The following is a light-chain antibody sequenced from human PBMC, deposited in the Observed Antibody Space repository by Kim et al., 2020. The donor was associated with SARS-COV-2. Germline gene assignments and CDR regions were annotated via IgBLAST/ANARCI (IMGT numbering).Light chain of an antibody. J-gene: IGLJ3*02. CDR2: DVS. CDR3: SSYTSTSILV. V-gene: IGLV2-14*03. Sequence: GQSITISCTGTSSDVGGYNYVSWYQQHPGKAPKLMIYDVSNRPSGVSNRFSGSKSGNTASLTISGLQAEDEADYYCSSYTSTSILVFGGGTKLTVL. CDR1: SSDVGGYNY.